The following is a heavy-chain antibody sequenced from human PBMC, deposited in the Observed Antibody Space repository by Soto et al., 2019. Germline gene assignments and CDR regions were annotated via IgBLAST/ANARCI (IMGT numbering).Heavy chain of an antibody. CDR3: AGGVVVPAAMGPIDI. CDR2: ISAYNGNT. Sequence: QVQLVPSGAEVKKPGASVKVSCQASGYTFTSYGISWVRQAPGQGLEWMGWISAYNGNTNYAQKLQGRVTMTTDTYTSTAYMELRSRRSDDKAVYYCAGGVVVPAAMGPIDIWGQGTMVTVSS. J-gene: IGHJ3*02. D-gene: IGHD2-2*01. V-gene: IGHV1-18*01. CDR1: GYTFTSYG.